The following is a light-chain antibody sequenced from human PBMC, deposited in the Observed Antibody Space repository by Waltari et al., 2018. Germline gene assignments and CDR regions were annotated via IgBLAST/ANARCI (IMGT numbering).Light chain of an antibody. Sequence: QLVLTQSPSASASLGASVKLTCTLSSWHSSNVIAWHQHQPAKGPRYLRKVNSDGSHSKGDEMPDRFSGSSSGAERYLTISSLQAEDEADYYCQSYDSSLSALYVFGTGTKVTVL. CDR2: VNSDGSH. J-gene: IGLJ1*01. CDR1: SWHSSNV. CDR3: QSYDSSLSALYV. V-gene: IGLV4-69*01.